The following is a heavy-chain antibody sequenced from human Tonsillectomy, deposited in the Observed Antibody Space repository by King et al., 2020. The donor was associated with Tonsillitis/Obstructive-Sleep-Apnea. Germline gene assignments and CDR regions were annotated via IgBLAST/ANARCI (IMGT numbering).Heavy chain of an antibody. D-gene: IGHD6-6*01. CDR2: INSDGSST. CDR1: GFTFSSYW. V-gene: IGHV3-74*01. CDR3: AREGYSSSSPIDY. Sequence: VQLVESGGGLVQPGGSLRLSCAASGFTFSSYWMHWVRQAPGKGLVWVSRINSDGSSTSYADSVKGRFTISRDNAKNTLYRQMNSLRAEDTAGYYCAREGYSSSSPIDYWGQGTLVTVSS. J-gene: IGHJ4*02.